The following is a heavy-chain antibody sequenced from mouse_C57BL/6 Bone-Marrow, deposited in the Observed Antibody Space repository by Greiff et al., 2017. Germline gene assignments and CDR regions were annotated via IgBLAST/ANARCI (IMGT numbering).Heavy chain of an antibody. CDR3: ARSLIYYYGSSYDY. Sequence: VQLQQPGAELVMPGASVKLSCKASGYTFTSYWMHWVKPRPGQGLEWIGEIDPSDSYTNYNQKFKGKSTLTVDKSSSTAYMQLSSLTSEDSAVYYCARSLIYYYGSSYDYWGQGTTLTVSS. J-gene: IGHJ2*01. D-gene: IGHD1-1*01. CDR1: GYTFTSYW. V-gene: IGHV1-69*01. CDR2: IDPSDSYT.